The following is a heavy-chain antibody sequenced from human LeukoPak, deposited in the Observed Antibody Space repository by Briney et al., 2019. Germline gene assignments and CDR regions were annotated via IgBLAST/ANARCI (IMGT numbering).Heavy chain of an antibody. CDR3: AKEARSSGYYYAWDWFDP. CDR2: ISGSGGST. V-gene: IGHV3-23*01. D-gene: IGHD3-22*01. CDR1: GFTFSSDG. Sequence: PGGSLRLSCAASGFTFSSDGMSWVRQAPGKGLEWVSSISGSGGSTYYADSVKGRFTISRDNSKNTLYLQMNSLRAEDTAVYYCAKEARSSGYYYAWDWFDPWGQGTLVTVSS. J-gene: IGHJ5*02.